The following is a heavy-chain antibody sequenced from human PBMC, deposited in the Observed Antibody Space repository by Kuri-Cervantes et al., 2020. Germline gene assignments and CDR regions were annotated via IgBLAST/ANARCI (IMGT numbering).Heavy chain of an antibody. CDR3: ARGRVIFGVGRNWFDP. Sequence: SQTLSLTCAISGDSVSSNSAAWNWIRQSPSRGLEWLGRTYYRSKWYNDYAVSVKSRITINPDTSKNQFSLKLSSVTAADTAVYYCARGRVIFGVGRNWFDPWGQGTLVTVSS. J-gene: IGHJ5*02. CDR1: GDSVSSNSAA. D-gene: IGHD3-3*01. CDR2: TYYRSKWYN. V-gene: IGHV6-1*01.